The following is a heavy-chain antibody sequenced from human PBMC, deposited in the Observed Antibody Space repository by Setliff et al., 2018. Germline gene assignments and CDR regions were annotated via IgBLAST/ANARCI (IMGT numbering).Heavy chain of an antibody. D-gene: IGHD2-21*02. CDR1: GDPIDSYY. Sequence: SETLSLTCSVSGDPIDSYYWSWVRQSAGRGLEWIGRIYGGGATNYNPSLKARLTISVDNSKNQFSLQLTSVTAADTALYYCARVFGDNDLPDIWGRGTMVTVS. J-gene: IGHJ3*02. CDR2: IYGGGAT. V-gene: IGHV4-4*07. CDR3: ARVFGDNDLPDI.